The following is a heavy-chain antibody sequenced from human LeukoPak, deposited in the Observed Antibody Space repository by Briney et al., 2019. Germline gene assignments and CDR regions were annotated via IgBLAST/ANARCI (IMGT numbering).Heavy chain of an antibody. CDR3: ARDSGSYLTLTFDY. J-gene: IGHJ4*02. CDR2: ISYDGSNK. Sequence: GGSLRLSCAASGFTFSSYGMHWVRQAPGKGLEWVAVISYDGSNKYYADSVKGRFTISRDNSKNTLYLQMNSLRAEDTAVYYCARDSGSYLTLTFDYWGQGTLVTVSS. D-gene: IGHD1-26*01. V-gene: IGHV3-30*03. CDR1: GFTFSSYG.